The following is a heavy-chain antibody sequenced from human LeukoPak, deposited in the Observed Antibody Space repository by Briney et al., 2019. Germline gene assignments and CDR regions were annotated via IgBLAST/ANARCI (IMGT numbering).Heavy chain of an antibody. J-gene: IGHJ4*02. V-gene: IGHV4-39*07. D-gene: IGHD3-10*01. CDR2: IYYSGST. CDR1: GGSISSSGYY. Sequence: SETLSLTCDVSGGSISSSGYYWGWIRQPPGKGLEWIGSIYYSGSTYYNPSLKSRVTISVDTSKNQFSLKLSSVTAADTAVYYCARSGSGSYRSCFDYWGQGTLVTVSS. CDR3: ARSGSGSYRSCFDY.